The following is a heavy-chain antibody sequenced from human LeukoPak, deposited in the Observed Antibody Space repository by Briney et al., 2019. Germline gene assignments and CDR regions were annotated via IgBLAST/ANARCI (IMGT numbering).Heavy chain of an antibody. D-gene: IGHD2-21*01. CDR2: IYTSGST. CDR1: DGSISSYY. J-gene: IGHJ4*02. Sequence: SETLSLTCTVSDGSISSYYWSWIRQPAGKGLEWIGRIYTSGSTNYNPSLKSRVTMSVDTSKNQFPLKLSSVTAADTAVYCCARGAHMESFDYWGQGTLVTVSS. CDR3: ARGAHMESFDY. V-gene: IGHV4-4*07.